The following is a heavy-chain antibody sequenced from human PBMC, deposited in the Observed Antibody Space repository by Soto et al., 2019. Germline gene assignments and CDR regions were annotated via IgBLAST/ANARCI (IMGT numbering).Heavy chain of an antibody. CDR3: ASSKYDVVAGSVWFDP. V-gene: IGHV4-30-2*01. CDR2: MYHSGNT. J-gene: IGHJ5*02. D-gene: IGHD2-21*01. Sequence: TLSVTCAFSGSCITSGCYSLGLIRQPPGQGLEWIGYMYHSGNTYYNPSLKGRVTISLDHSRNQFSLRLNSVTAADTAVYFCASSKYDVVAGSVWFDPWGQGTLVTVSS. CDR1: GSCITSGCYS.